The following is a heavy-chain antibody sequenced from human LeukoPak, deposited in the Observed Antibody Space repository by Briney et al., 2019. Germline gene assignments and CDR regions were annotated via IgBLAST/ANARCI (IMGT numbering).Heavy chain of an antibody. D-gene: IGHD3-10*01. J-gene: IGHJ4*02. CDR2: INPNSGGT. V-gene: IGHV1-2*02. CDR3: ARKYYGSGSYFDY. CDR1: GYTFTGYY. Sequence: ASVKVSCKASGYTFTGYYKHWVRQAPGQGLEWMGWINPNSGGTNYAQKFQGRVTMTRDTSISTAYMELSRLRSDDTAVYYCARKYYGSGSYFDYWGQGTLVTVSS.